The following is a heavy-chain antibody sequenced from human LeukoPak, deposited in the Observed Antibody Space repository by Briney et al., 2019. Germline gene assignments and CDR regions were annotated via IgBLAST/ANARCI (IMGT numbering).Heavy chain of an antibody. CDR3: AREVCSTSCYIDY. Sequence: SGTLSLTCTVSGGSISSHYWSWIRQPPGKGLEWIGYIYYSGSTNYNPSLKSRVTMLVDTSKNQFSLKLSSVTAADTAVYYCAREVCSTSCYIDYWGQGTLVTVSS. V-gene: IGHV4-59*11. CDR2: IYYSGST. J-gene: IGHJ4*02. D-gene: IGHD2-2*02. CDR1: GGSISSHY.